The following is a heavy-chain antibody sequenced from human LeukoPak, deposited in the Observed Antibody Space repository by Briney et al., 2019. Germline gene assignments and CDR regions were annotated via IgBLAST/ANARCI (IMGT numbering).Heavy chain of an antibody. CDR3: TRDPHALDF. CDR2: ITSISNRI. Sequence: GGSLRLSCAASGFTFSSYSMNWVRQAPGRGLEWVAYITSISNRIHYADSVKGRFTISRDNAKNSLFLQMNSLRDEDTAVYYCTRDPHALDFCGQGTLVTVSS. CDR1: GFTFSSYS. J-gene: IGHJ4*02. V-gene: IGHV3-48*02.